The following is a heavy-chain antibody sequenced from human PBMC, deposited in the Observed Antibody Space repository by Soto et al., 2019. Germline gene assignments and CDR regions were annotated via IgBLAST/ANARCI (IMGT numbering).Heavy chain of an antibody. CDR3: ARARIVGAKFVNWFDP. Sequence: QVQLVQSGAEVKKPGASVKVSCKASGYTFTSYGISWVRQAPGQGLEWMGWISAYNGNTNYAQKLQGRVTMTTDTSTSTAYIELRSLRSDDTAVYYCARARIVGAKFVNWFDPWGQGTLVTVSS. CDR2: ISAYNGNT. J-gene: IGHJ5*02. CDR1: GYTFTSYG. V-gene: IGHV1-18*01. D-gene: IGHD1-26*01.